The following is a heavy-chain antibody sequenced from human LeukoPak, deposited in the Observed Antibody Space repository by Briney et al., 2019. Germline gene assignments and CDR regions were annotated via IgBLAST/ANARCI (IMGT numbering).Heavy chain of an antibody. CDR3: AKTTADSDAFDM. V-gene: IGHV3-48*01. J-gene: IGHJ3*02. Sequence: GGSLRLSCAASGFTFSSYSMNWVRQAPGKGLEWVSYISSSSSTIYYADSVKGRFTISRDNAKNSLYLQMNSLRVEDTAVYYCAKTTADSDAFDMWGQGTMVTVSS. D-gene: IGHD6-13*01. CDR2: ISSSSSTI. CDR1: GFTFSSYS.